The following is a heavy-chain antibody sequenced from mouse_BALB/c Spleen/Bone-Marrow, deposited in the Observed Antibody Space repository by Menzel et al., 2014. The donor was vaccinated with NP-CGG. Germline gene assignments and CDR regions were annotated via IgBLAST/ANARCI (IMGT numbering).Heavy chain of an antibody. J-gene: IGHJ3*01. Sequence: LEESGPEMVKPGASVKISCRASGYAFSSSWMNWVKQRPGQGLEWIGRIYPGGGDTNYNGKFKGKATLTADKSSSTAYMQLSSLTSVDSAVYICARTYGSSYFVYWGQGTLVTVSA. CDR1: GYAFSSSW. D-gene: IGHD1-1*01. V-gene: IGHV1-82*01. CDR2: IYPGGGDT. CDR3: ARTYGSSYFVY.